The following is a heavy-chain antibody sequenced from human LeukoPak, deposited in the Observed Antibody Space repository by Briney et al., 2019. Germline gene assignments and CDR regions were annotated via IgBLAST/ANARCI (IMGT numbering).Heavy chain of an antibody. D-gene: IGHD1-26*01. Sequence: PGGSLRLSCAASGFTFSSYAMHWVRQAPGKGLEWVAVISYDGSNKYYTDSVKGRFTVSRDNSKNTLYLQMDSLRGEDTAVYYCAKRGVVGSTTEFAFDHWGQGTLVTVSS. V-gene: IGHV3-30-3*02. J-gene: IGHJ4*02. CDR2: ISYDGSNK. CDR1: GFTFSSYA. CDR3: AKRGVVGSTTEFAFDH.